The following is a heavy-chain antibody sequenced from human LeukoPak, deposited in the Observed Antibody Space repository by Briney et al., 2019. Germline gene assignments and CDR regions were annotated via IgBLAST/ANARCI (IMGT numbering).Heavy chain of an antibody. CDR1: GGSISSYY. CDR3: ARDFREYSSSGDAFDI. D-gene: IGHD6-6*01. Sequence: SETLSLTCTVSGGSISSYYWSWIRQPPGKGLEWIGYIYYSGSTNYNPSLKSRVTISVDTSKNQFSLKLSSVTAADTAVYYCARDFREYSSSGDAFDIWGQGTMVTVSS. CDR2: IYYSGST. V-gene: IGHV4-59*01. J-gene: IGHJ3*02.